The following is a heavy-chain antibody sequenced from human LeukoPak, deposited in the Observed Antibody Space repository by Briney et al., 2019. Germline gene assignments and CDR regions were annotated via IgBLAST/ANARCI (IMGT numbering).Heavy chain of an antibody. J-gene: IGHJ4*02. CDR1: GGSISSGGYY. CDR3: ARQQGYDILTGYYFDY. V-gene: IGHV4-30-4*01. Sequence: PSETLSLTCTVYGGSISSGGYYWNWIRQPPGKGLEWIGYIYYSGSTYYNPSIKSRVTISVDTSKNQFSLKLSSVTAADTAVYYCARQQGYDILTGYYFDYWGQGTLVTVSS. D-gene: IGHD3-9*01. CDR2: IYYSGST.